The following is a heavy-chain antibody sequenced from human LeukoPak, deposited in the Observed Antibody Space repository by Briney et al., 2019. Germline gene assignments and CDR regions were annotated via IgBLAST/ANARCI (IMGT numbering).Heavy chain of an antibody. CDR2: IIPIFGTA. CDR3: ARSAVAGFYYYYMDV. V-gene: IGHV1-69*05. D-gene: IGHD6-19*01. J-gene: IGHJ6*03. Sequence: SVKVSCKASGGTFSSYAISWVRQAPGQGLEWMGRIIPIFGTAHYAQKLQGRVTITTDESTSTAYMELSSLRSEDTAVYYCARSAVAGFYYYYMDVWGKGTTVTVSS. CDR1: GGTFSSYA.